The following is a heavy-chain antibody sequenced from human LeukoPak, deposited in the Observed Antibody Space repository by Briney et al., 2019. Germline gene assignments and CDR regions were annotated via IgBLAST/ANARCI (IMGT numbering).Heavy chain of an antibody. CDR3: ARCERAAQPPFDY. D-gene: IGHD6-13*01. V-gene: IGHV4-59*08. CDR2: IYYSGST. CDR1: GGSISSYY. Sequence: SETLSLTCTVSGGSISSYYWSWIRQPPGKGLEWIGYIYYSGSTYYNPSLKSRVTISVDTSKNQFSLKLCSVTAADTAVYYCARCERAAQPPFDYWGQGTLVTVSS. J-gene: IGHJ4*02.